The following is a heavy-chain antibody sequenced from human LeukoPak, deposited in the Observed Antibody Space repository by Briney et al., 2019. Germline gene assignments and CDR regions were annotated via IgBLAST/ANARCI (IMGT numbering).Heavy chain of an antibody. J-gene: IGHJ6*03. CDR2: IYYSGST. Sequence: SETLSLTCTVSGGSISSYYWSWIRQPPGKGLEWIGYIYYSGSTNYNPSLKSRVTISVDTSKNQFSLKLSSVTAADTAVYYCARDSVTVATPYMDVWGKGTTVTVSS. CDR1: GGSISSYY. CDR3: ARDSVTVATPYMDV. D-gene: IGHD4-17*01. V-gene: IGHV4-59*01.